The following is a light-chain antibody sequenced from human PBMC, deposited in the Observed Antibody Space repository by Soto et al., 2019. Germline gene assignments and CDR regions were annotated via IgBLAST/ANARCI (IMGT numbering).Light chain of an antibody. CDR3: QSYDSSNLV. V-gene: IGLV6-57*04. Sequence: NFMLTQPNSVSESPGKTVTISCTRSSGSIASNYVQWYQQRPGSAPTTVIYEDNQRPSGVPDRFSGSIDSYSNSGSLTLSGVKTEDEADHCCQSYDSSNLVFRGWTKLTVL. CDR2: EDN. J-gene: IGLJ2*01. CDR1: SGSIASNY.